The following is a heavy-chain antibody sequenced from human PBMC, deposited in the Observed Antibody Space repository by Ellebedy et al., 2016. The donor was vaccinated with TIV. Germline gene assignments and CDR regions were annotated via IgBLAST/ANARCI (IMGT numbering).Heavy chain of an antibody. J-gene: IGHJ6*02. V-gene: IGHV3-53*01. Sequence: GESLKISCAASGFTVSSNYMSWVRQAPGKGLEWVSVIYSGGSTYYADSVKGRFTISRDNSKNTLYLQMNSLRAEDTAVYYCARRPNYYSMDVWGQGTTVTVSS. D-gene: IGHD6-6*01. CDR3: ARRPNYYSMDV. CDR2: IYSGGST. CDR1: GFTVSSNY.